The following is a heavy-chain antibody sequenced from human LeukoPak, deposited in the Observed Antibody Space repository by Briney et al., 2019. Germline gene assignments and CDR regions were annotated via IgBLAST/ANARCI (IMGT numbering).Heavy chain of an antibody. CDR3: ARAPPYPPGIWFDP. CDR2: INAGNGNT. V-gene: IGHV1-3*01. D-gene: IGHD6-13*01. CDR1: GYTFTSYA. Sequence: ASVKVSCKASGYTFTSYAMHWVRQAPGQRLEWMGWINAGNGNTKYSQKFQGRVTITRDTSASTAYVELSSLRSEDTAVYYCARAPPYPPGIWFDPWGQGTLVTVSS. J-gene: IGHJ5*02.